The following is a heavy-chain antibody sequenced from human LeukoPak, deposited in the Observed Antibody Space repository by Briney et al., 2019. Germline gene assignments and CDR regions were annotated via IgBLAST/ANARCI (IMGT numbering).Heavy chain of an antibody. CDR3: ARTAGGGGLDY. J-gene: IGHJ4*02. Sequence: PSETLSLTCSVSGGSISSSDYHWGWIRQPPGKGLEWIGSMYYGGSTSYNPSLESRVTISVDTSKNQFSLKLNSVTAADTAVYYCARTAGGGGLDYWGQGTLVTVSS. CDR2: MYYGGST. CDR1: GGSISSSDYH. D-gene: IGHD3-16*01. V-gene: IGHV4-39*01.